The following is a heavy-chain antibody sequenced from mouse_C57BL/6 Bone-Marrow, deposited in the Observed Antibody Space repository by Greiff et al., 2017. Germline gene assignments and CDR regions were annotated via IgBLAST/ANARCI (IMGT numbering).Heavy chain of an antibody. D-gene: IGHD1-1*01. V-gene: IGHV1-69*01. CDR3: ARVGYYGLSLYYFDY. Sequence: QVQLQQPGAELVMPGASVKLSCKASGYTFTSYWMHWVMQRPGQGLEWIGEIDPSDSYTNYKQKFKGKSTLTVDKSSSTAYMQLSSLTSEDSAVNYCARVGYYGLSLYYFDYRGQGTTLTVSS. J-gene: IGHJ2*01. CDR1: GYTFTSYW. CDR2: IDPSDSYT.